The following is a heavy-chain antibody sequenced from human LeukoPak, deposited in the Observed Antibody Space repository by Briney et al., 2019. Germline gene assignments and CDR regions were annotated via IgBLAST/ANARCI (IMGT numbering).Heavy chain of an antibody. J-gene: IGHJ6*03. Sequence: SETLSLTCTVSGGSISSGSYYWSWIRQPAGKGLEWIGHIYTSGSINYNPSLKSRVTISIDTSKNQFSLKLSSVTAADTAVYYCARDLEDYYYYYYMDVWGKGTTVTVSS. V-gene: IGHV4-61*09. CDR2: IYTSGSI. CDR1: GGSISSGSYY. CDR3: ARDLEDYYYYYYMDV. D-gene: IGHD3-3*01.